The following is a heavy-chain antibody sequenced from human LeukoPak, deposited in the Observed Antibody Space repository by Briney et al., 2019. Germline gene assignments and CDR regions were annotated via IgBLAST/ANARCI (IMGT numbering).Heavy chain of an antibody. J-gene: IGHJ4*02. CDR3: ARDRSLSVAGTFDF. D-gene: IGHD6-19*01. V-gene: IGHV3-48*02. CDR1: GFTSSNYR. CDR2: SNAAGSPV. Sequence: GGSLRLTCTGSGFTSSNYRMNWVRQAPGKGLEWISYSNAAGSPVSYAESVQGRFTISRDNAKNSLYLEMNSLRDDDTAVYYCARDRSLSVAGTFDFWGQGSLVTVSS.